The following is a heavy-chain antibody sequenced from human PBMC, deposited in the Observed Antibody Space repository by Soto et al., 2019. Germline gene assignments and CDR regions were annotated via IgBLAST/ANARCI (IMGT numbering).Heavy chain of an antibody. CDR2: IIPILGIA. CDR3: ARGIAAAGKDWFDP. J-gene: IGHJ5*02. CDR1: GGTFSSYT. Sequence: QVQLVQSGAEVKKPGSSVKVSCKASGGTFSSYTISWVRQAPGQGLEWMGRIIPILGIANYAQKFQGRVTITADKSTSTAYMELSSLRSEDTAVYYCARGIAAAGKDWFDPWGQGTLVTVSS. V-gene: IGHV1-69*02. D-gene: IGHD6-13*01.